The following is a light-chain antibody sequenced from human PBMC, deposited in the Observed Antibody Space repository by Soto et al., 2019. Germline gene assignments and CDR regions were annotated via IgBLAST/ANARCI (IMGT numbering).Light chain of an antibody. J-gene: IGLJ1*01. CDR3: QSYDSSLSQV. CDR1: SSNIGAGYD. Sequence: QSVLTQPPSVSGAPGQRVTISCTGSSSNIGAGYDVHWYQQLPGTAPKLLIYGNSNRPSGVPDRFPGPKSGTSASLAITGLQAEDEADYYCQSYDSSLSQVFGTGTKVTVL. CDR2: GNS. V-gene: IGLV1-40*01.